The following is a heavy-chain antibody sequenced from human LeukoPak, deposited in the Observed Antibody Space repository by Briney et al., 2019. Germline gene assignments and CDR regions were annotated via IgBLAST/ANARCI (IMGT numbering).Heavy chain of an antibody. CDR1: GYGFTGHY. J-gene: IGHJ4*02. D-gene: IGHD6-19*01. CDR2: IDPNSGGT. V-gene: IGHV1-2*02. CDR3: TRWRGYSSGWSGPFDD. Sequence: ASVKVSCKASGYGFTGHYMHWVRQAPGQGLKSMGWIDPNSGGTNYAQNFQGRVTITRDTSISTGYMELSRLTSDDSAIYYCTRWRGYSSGWSGPFDDWGQGTLVTVSS.